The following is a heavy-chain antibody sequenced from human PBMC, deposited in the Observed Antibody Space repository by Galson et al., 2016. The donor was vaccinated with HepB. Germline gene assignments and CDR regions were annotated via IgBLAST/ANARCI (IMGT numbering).Heavy chain of an antibody. CDR2: IFASGNT. CDR1: GGSVTISY. Sequence: SETLSLTCTVSGGSVTISYWSWIRQSPGGRLEWIGYIFASGNTNYNPSLKSRVAMSIGTSKKQISLTLRSVTAADTAVYYCARGGPSVTDYWGQGTLVTVSS. D-gene: IGHD4-17*01. CDR3: ARGGPSVTDY. V-gene: IGHV4-59*02. J-gene: IGHJ4*02.